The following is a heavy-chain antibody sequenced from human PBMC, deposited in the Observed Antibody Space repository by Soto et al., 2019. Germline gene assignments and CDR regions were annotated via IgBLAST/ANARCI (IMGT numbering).Heavy chain of an antibody. Sequence: EVQLLESGGGLVQPGGSLRLSCADSGFTFSSYAMSWVRQAPGKGLEWVSAISGSGGSTYYADSVKGRFTISRDNSKNTLYLQMNSLRAEDTAVYYCARNVYYYGSVPFDPWGQGTLVTVSS. J-gene: IGHJ5*02. D-gene: IGHD3-10*01. CDR2: ISGSGGST. CDR3: ARNVYYYGSVPFDP. CDR1: GFTFSSYA. V-gene: IGHV3-23*01.